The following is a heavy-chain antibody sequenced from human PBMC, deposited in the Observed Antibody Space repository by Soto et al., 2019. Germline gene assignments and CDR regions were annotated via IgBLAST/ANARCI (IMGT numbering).Heavy chain of an antibody. V-gene: IGHV3-23*01. CDR1: GFTFSSYA. CDR3: ASNTRYDPPDY. J-gene: IGHJ4*02. D-gene: IGHD3-16*01. Sequence: ESGGGLVQPGGSLRLSCAASGFTFSSYAMSWVRQAPGKGLAWVSGISVSGGRTYYADSVKGRFTISRDNSKNTLYLQMNSLRAEDTAVYYCASNTRYDPPDYWGQGTLVTVSS. CDR2: ISVSGGRT.